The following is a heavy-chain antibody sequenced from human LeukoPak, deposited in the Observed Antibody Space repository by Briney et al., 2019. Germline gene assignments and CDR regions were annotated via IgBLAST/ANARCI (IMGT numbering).Heavy chain of an antibody. CDR1: GFTFSTYA. CDR2: IGGSGGST. J-gene: IGHJ4*02. D-gene: IGHD3-10*01. Sequence: GGSLRLSCAASGFTFSTYAMSWVRQAPGKGLEWVSAIGGSGGSTYYADSVKGRFTISRDDSKNTLYLQMNSLRAEDTAVYYCAKFTRTLVRGALVNWGQGTLVTVSS. V-gene: IGHV3-23*01. CDR3: AKFTRTLVRGALVN.